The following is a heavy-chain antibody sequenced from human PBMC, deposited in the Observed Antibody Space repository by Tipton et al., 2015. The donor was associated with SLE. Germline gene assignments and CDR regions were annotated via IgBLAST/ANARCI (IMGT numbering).Heavy chain of an antibody. V-gene: IGHV4-61*09. D-gene: IGHD3-16*01. CDR3: ARGGGLDP. CDR1: GGSISSGSYY. J-gene: IGHJ5*02. Sequence: TLSLTCAVSGGSISSGSYYWSWIRQPAGKGLEWIGYIYTSGSTNYNPSLKSRVTISVDTSKNQFSLKLSSVTAADTAVYYCARGGGLDPWGQGTLVTVSS. CDR2: IYTSGST.